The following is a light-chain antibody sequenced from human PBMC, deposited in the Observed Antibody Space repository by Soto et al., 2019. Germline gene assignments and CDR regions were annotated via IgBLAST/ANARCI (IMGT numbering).Light chain of an antibody. J-gene: IGKJ1*01. V-gene: IGKV1-39*01. CDR2: GAS. CDR1: QSIRYS. Sequence: DIQLTQSLSSLSASVGDRVTITCRASQSIRYSLNWYQQRPGEAPKVLIYGASNLQSGVPPRFSGSGSGTDFALTISSLQPEDFATYYCHQTAGSLTWTFGQGTRVEAK. CDR3: HQTAGSLTWT.